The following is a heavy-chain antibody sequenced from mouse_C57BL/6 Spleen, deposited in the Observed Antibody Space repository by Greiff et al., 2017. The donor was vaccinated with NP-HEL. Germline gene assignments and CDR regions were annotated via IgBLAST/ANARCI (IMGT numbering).Heavy chain of an antibody. V-gene: IGHV1-15*01. CDR1: GYTFTDYE. CDR2: IDPETGGT. D-gene: IGHD1-1*01. Sequence: VQLQQSGAELVRPGASVTLSCKASGYTFTDYEMHWVKQTPVHGLEWIGAIDPETGGTAYNQKFKGKAILTADKSSSTAYMELRSLTSEDSAVDYCTRRGYYYGSSSFDYWGQGTTLTVSS. J-gene: IGHJ2*01. CDR3: TRRGYYYGSSSFDY.